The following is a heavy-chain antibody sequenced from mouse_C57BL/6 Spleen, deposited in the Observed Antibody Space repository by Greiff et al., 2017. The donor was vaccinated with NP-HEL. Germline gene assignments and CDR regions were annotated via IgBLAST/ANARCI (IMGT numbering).Heavy chain of an antibody. CDR3: ARSPYYSNYYFDY. J-gene: IGHJ2*01. V-gene: IGHV1-69*01. CDR1: GYTFTSYW. Sequence: VQLQQPGAELVMPGASVKLSCKASGYTFTSYWMHWVKQRPGQGLEWIGEIDPSDSYTNYNQKFKGKSTLTVDKSSSTAYMQLSSLTSEDSAVYYCARSPYYSNYYFDYWGQGTTLTVSS. CDR2: IDPSDSYT. D-gene: IGHD2-5*01.